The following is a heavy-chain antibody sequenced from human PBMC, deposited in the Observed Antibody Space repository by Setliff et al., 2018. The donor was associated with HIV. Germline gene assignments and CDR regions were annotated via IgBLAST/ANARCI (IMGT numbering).Heavy chain of an antibody. J-gene: IGHJ6*03. CDR2: IYYSGST. Sequence: SETLSLTCTVSGGSISSYYWSWIRQPPGKGLEWIGYIYYSGSTNYNPSLKSRVTISVDTSKNQFSLKLSSVTAADTAVYYCARHAPRNHDLAGVFYPYYMDVWGKGTTVTAP. CDR1: GGSISSYY. D-gene: IGHD1-1*01. CDR3: ARHAPRNHDLAGVFYPYYMDV. V-gene: IGHV4-59*08.